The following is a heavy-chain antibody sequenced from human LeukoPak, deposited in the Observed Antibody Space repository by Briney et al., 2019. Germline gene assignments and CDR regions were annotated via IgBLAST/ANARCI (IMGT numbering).Heavy chain of an antibody. CDR1: GGSFSGYY. D-gene: IGHD2-15*01. V-gene: IGHV4-31*11. J-gene: IGHJ3*02. CDR3: ARAAIVVVVAAPFDAFDI. CDR2: IYYSGST. Sequence: SETLSLTCAVYGGSFSGYYWSWIRQHPGKGLEWIGYIYYSGSTYYNPSLKSRVTISVDTSKNQFSLKLSSVTAADTAVYYCARAAIVVVVAAPFDAFDIWGQGTMVTVSS.